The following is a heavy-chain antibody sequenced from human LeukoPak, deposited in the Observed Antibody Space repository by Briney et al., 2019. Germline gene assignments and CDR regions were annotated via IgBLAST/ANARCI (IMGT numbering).Heavy chain of an antibody. D-gene: IGHD3-22*01. Sequence: GGSLRLSCAASGLTVSSNYMSWVRQAPGKGLEWASIIYNGGNTYYADSVKGRFTISRDNSKNTLYLQMNSLRAEDTAVYYCAKHTYDSSGYYLNYFDYWGQGTLVTVSS. CDR3: AKHTYDSSGYYLNYFDY. CDR1: GLTVSSNY. J-gene: IGHJ4*02. V-gene: IGHV3-66*04. CDR2: IYNGGNT.